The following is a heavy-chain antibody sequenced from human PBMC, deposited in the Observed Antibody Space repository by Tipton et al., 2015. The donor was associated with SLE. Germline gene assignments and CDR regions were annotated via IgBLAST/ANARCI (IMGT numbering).Heavy chain of an antibody. CDR2: IYTSGSP. D-gene: IGHD3-10*01. J-gene: IGHJ3*01. CDR1: GFIVSNNY. CDR3: ARDVGSGSTYGSL. V-gene: IGHV3-53*01. Sequence: SLRLSCAASGFIVSNNYMSWVRQAPGKGLEWVSIIYTSGSPHYADSVKGRFTISRDNSKNTLHLQMSSLRAEDTAVYFCARDVGSGSTYGSLWGQGTMVTVSS.